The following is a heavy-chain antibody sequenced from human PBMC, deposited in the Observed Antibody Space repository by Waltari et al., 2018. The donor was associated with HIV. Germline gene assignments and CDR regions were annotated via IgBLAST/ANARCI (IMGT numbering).Heavy chain of an antibody. CDR1: SGSFNVCY. CDR3: VRGNWNYGDYYYGMDG. V-gene: IGHV4-34*01. CDR2: ISHSGTT. D-gene: IGHD1-7*01. J-gene: IGHJ6*02. Sequence: QVQLHQWGTGLLKPSETLSLTCAVYSGSFNVCYWTWVRQRPGKGLEWIGEISHSGTTNYNPSLKSRVTISVDTSKNQFSLRLRSVTAKDSATYFCVRGNWNYGDYYYGMDGWGQGTIVTVAS.